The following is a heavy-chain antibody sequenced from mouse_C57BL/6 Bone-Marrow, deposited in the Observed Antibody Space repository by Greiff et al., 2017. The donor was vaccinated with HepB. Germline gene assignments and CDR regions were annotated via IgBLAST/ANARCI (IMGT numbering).Heavy chain of an antibody. Sequence: QVQLQQPGAELVKPGASVKLSCKASGYTFTSYWMHWVKQRPGQGLEWIGMIHPNSGSTNYNEKFKSKATLTVDKSSSTAYMQLSSLTSEDSAVYYCAREGYYGNYYYAMDYWGQGTSVTVSS. J-gene: IGHJ4*01. CDR3: AREGYYGNYYYAMDY. CDR2: IHPNSGST. CDR1: GYTFTSYW. V-gene: IGHV1-64*01. D-gene: IGHD2-1*01.